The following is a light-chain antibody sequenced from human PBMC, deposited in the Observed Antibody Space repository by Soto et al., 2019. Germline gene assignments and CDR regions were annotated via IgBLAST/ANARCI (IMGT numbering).Light chain of an antibody. V-gene: IGKV1-5*03. CDR2: KAS. CDR3: QQYHIYSGT. J-gene: IGKJ1*01. CDR1: QTIDSW. Sequence: IQMTHSPSTLSASLGYRFTITGRASQTIDSWLAWYQQRPGKPPNLLIYKASTLASGVPSRFSGSGSGTEFTLTINSLQPDDFATYYCQQYHIYSGTFGQGTKVDIK.